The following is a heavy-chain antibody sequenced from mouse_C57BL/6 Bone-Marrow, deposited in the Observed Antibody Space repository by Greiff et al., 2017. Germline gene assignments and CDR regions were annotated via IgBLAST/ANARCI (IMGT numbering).Heavy chain of an antibody. Sequence: QVQLQQSGAELVKPGASVKMSCKASGYTFTSYWITWVKQRPGQGLEWIGDIYPTSGRTNYNEKFKSKAILTVDTSSNTAYMQLSSLTSEDSAVFYCARSGPLGRSFDNWGQGTTLTGSS. J-gene: IGHJ2*01. CDR1: GYTFTSYW. CDR2: IYPTSGRT. V-gene: IGHV1-55*01. D-gene: IGHD4-1*01. CDR3: ARSGPLGRSFDN.